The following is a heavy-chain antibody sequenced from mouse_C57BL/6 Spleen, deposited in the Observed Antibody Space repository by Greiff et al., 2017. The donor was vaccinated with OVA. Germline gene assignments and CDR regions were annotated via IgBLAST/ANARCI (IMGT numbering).Heavy chain of an antibody. CDR1: GYAFSSYW. CDR2: IYPGDGDT. CDR3: ARGRTAQATDYFDY. J-gene: IGHJ2*01. D-gene: IGHD3-2*02. V-gene: IGHV1-80*01. Sequence: QVQLQQSGAELVKPGASVKISCKASGYAFSSYWMNWVKQRPGKGLEWIGQIYPGDGDTNYNGKFKGKATLTADKSSSTAYMQLSSLTSEDSAVYFCARGRTAQATDYFDYWGQGTTLTVSS.